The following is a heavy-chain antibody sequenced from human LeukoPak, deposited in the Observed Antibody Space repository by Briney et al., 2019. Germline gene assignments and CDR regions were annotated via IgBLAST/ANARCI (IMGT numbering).Heavy chain of an antibody. V-gene: IGHV4-38-2*02. J-gene: IGHJ4*02. Sequence: SETLSLTCTVSGYSISSGYYWGWIRQPPGKGLEWIGSIYHSGSTYYNPSLKSRVTISVDTSKNQFSLKLSSVTAADTAVYYCARVQTTWFGEQTIDYWGQGTLVTVSS. D-gene: IGHD3-10*01. CDR1: GYSISSGYY. CDR3: ARVQTTWFGEQTIDY. CDR2: IYHSGST.